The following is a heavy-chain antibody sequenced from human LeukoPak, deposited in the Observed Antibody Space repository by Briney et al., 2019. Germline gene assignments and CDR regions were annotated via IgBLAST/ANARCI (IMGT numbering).Heavy chain of an antibody. V-gene: IGHV4-4*07. D-gene: IGHD4-17*01. CDR1: GGSISSYY. CDR3: ARVITVTTPGNYYYYYMDV. Sequence: SETLSLTCTVSGGSISSYYWSWIRQPAGKGLEWIGRIYTSGSTNYNPSLKSRVTMSVDTSKNQFSLKLSSVTAADTAVYYCARVITVTTPGNYYYYYMDVWGKGTTVTISS. CDR2: IYTSGST. J-gene: IGHJ6*03.